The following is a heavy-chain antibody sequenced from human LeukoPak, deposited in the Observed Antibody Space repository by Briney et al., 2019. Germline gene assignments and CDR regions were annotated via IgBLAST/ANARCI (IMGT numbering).Heavy chain of an antibody. V-gene: IGHV4-34*01. Sequence: SETLSLTCAVYGGSFSGYYWSWIRQPPGKGLEWIGEINHSGSTNHNPSLKSRVTISVDTSKNQFSLKLSSVTAADTAVYYCARGNNYYGSGSYYRHWGQGTLVTVSS. J-gene: IGHJ4*02. D-gene: IGHD3-10*01. CDR1: GGSFSGYY. CDR2: INHSGST. CDR3: ARGNNYYGSGSYYRH.